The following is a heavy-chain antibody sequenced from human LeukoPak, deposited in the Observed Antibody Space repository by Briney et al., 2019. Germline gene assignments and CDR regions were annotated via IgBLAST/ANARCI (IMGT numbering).Heavy chain of an antibody. J-gene: IGHJ4*02. V-gene: IGHV3-66*01. CDR1: GFTVSSDY. D-gene: IGHD3-3*01. Sequence: GGSLRLSCAASGFTVSSDYMTWVRQAPGKGLEWVSVIYNDGRISYADSVKGRFTISRDNAKNSLYLQMNSLRAEDTAVYYCARISSYYDFWSGYTDYFDYWGQGTLVTVSS. CDR3: ARISSYYDFWSGYTDYFDY. CDR2: IYNDGRI.